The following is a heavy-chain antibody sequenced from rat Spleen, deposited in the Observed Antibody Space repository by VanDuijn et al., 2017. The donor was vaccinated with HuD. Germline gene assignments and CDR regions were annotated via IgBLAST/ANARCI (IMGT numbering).Heavy chain of an antibody. V-gene: IGHV5-31*01. CDR3: TRGGYYRY. CDR2: ITNTGNTP. D-gene: IGHD1-1*01. J-gene: IGHJ2*01. CDR1: GFSLSNYG. Sequence: VQLKESGPGLVQPSQTLSLTCTVSGFSLSNYGVLWVRQPPGKGLDWVASITNTGNTPYYPDSVRGRFTISRDNAKSTLYLQMDSLRSEDTATYYCTRGGYYRYWGQGVMVTVSS.